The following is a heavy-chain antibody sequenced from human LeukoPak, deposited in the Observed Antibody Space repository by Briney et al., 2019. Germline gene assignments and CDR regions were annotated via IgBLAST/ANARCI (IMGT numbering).Heavy chain of an antibody. CDR2: INHSGST. CDR3: ARVPVGDYYYMDV. CDR1: GESFSGYY. J-gene: IGHJ6*03. V-gene: IGHV4-34*01. Sequence: SETLSLTCAVYGESFSGYYWSWIRQPPGKGLEWIGEINHSGSTNYNPSLKSRVTISVDTSKNQFSLKLSSVTAADTAVYYCARVPVGDYYYMDVWGKGTTVTVSS. D-gene: IGHD3-16*01.